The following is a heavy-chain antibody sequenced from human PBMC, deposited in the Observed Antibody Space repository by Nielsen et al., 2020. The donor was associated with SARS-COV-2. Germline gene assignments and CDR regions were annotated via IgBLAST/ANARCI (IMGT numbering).Heavy chain of an antibody. CDR3: AKDGGSYYNRRAFDY. Sequence: GESLKISCAASGFTFSSYGMHWVRQAPGKGLEWVAVISYDGSNKYYADSVKGRFTISRDNSKNTLYLQMNSLRAEDTAVYYCAKDGGSYYNRRAFDYWGQGTLVTVSS. CDR1: GFTFSSYG. D-gene: IGHD1-26*01. CDR2: ISYDGSNK. J-gene: IGHJ4*02. V-gene: IGHV3-30*18.